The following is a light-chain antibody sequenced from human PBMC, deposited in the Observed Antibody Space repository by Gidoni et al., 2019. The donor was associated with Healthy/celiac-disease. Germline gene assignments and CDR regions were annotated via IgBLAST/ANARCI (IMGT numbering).Light chain of an antibody. Sequence: QSVLTQPPSASGTPGQRVTISCSGSSSNIGSNTVNWHQQLPGTAPKLLIYSNNQLPTGVPDRFSGSKSGTSTSLAISGLQSEDEADYYCAAWDDSLRHVFGTGTKVTVL. J-gene: IGLJ1*01. CDR2: SNN. CDR1: SSNIGSNT. V-gene: IGLV1-44*01. CDR3: AAWDDSLRHV.